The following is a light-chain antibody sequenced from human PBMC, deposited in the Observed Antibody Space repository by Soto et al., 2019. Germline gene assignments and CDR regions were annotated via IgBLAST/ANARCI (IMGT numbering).Light chain of an antibody. J-gene: IGKJ1*01. CDR2: GAS. CDR3: QQYNNWPGT. V-gene: IGKV3-20*01. CDR1: QSVSSSY. Sequence: EIVLTQSPGTLSLSPGERATLSCRASQSVSSSYLAWYQQKPGQAPRLLIYGASNRATGIPARFSGSGSGTDFTLTISSLESEDFAVYYCQQYNNWPGTFGQGTKVDIK.